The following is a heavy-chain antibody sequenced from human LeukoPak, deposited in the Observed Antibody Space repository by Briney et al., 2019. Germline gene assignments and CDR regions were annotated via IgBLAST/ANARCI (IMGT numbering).Heavy chain of an antibody. J-gene: IGHJ4*02. Sequence: ASVKVSCKAPGGTFSSYAISWVRQAPGQGLEWMGGIIPIFGTANYAQKFQGRVTITADESTSTAYMELSSLRSEDTAVYYCARVGPYSSRTYYFDYWGQGTLVTVSS. CDR3: ARVGPYSSRTYYFDY. CDR2: IIPIFGTA. D-gene: IGHD6-13*01. CDR1: GGTFSSYA. V-gene: IGHV1-69*13.